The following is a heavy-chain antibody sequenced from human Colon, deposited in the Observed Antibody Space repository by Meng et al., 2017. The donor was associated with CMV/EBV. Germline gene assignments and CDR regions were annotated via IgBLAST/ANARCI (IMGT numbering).Heavy chain of an antibody. J-gene: IGHJ5*02. Sequence: GESLKISCAVSGFIFSDHYMDWFRQAPGKGLEWVARIKTKANNYFTEYAASVRGRFTISRDDSKQSLYLEANSLKTEDTAVYYCARDSDLLPIGSNQRYNWFDPWGQGTLVTVSS. CDR2: IKTKANNYFT. CDR1: GFIFSDHY. D-gene: IGHD2-2*01. V-gene: IGHV3-72*01. CDR3: ARDSDLLPIGSNQRYNWFDP.